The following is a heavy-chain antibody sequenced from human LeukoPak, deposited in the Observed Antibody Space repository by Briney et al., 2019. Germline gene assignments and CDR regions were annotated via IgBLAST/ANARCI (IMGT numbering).Heavy chain of an antibody. J-gene: IGHJ3*02. CDR3: AKDPGPPIQPDAFDI. V-gene: IGHV3-20*04. CDR2: INWNGGST. D-gene: IGHD5-18*01. Sequence: PGGSLRLSCAASGFTLDDYGMSWVRQAPGKGLEWVSGINWNGGSTGYADSVKGRFTISRDNAKNSLYLQMNSLRAEDTAVYYCAKDPGPPIQPDAFDIWGQGTMVTVSS. CDR1: GFTLDDYG.